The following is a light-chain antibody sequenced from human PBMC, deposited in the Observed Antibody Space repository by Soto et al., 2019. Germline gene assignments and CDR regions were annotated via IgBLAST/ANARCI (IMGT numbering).Light chain of an antibody. CDR3: QQYNNWPPEFT. J-gene: IGKJ4*01. CDR1: QRVSSN. CDR2: GAS. Sequence: EIVMTQSPATLSVSPGERATLSCRASQRVSSNLAWYQQKPGQAPRLLIYGASTRATGIPARFSGSGSGTEFTLTISSLQSEDFAVYYCQQYNNWPPEFTFGGGTKVEIK. V-gene: IGKV3-15*01.